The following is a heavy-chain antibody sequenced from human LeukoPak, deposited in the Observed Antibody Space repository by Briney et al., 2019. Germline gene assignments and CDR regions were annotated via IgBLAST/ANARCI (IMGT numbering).Heavy chain of an antibody. V-gene: IGHV1-2*02. D-gene: IGHD3-22*01. J-gene: IGHJ4*02. CDR1: GYTFTGYY. CDR3: ARGLDYYDSSGLER. Sequence: GASVKVACKASGYTFTGYYMHWVRQAPGQGLEWMGWINPNSGGTNYAQKFQGRVTMTRDTSISPAYMELSRLRSDDTAVYYCARGLDYYDSSGLERWGQGTLVTVSS. CDR2: INPNSGGT.